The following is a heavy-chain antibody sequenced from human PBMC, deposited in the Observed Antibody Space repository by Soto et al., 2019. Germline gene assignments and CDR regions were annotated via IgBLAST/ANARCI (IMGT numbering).Heavy chain of an antibody. J-gene: IGHJ3*01. Sequence: QVQLVESGGGVVQPGTSLRLSCAASGFTFNNYGMHWVPQAPGTGLEWVAAISNDGSDKYYADSVKGRLTISRDNSKNTLYLQMDSLRAEDTAVYYCAKDQGIAASHGIDWGQGTMVTVSS. CDR2: ISNDGSDK. V-gene: IGHV3-30*18. CDR1: GFTFNNYG. CDR3: AKDQGIAASHGID. D-gene: IGHD6-13*01.